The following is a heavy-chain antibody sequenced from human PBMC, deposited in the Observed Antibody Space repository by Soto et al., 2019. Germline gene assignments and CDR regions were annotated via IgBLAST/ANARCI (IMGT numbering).Heavy chain of an antibody. D-gene: IGHD6-13*01. Sequence: EVQLVESGGGLVQPGGSWSLSWLASGFTLRSEGMGGVRQAPGKGPEWVANIKEDGSEKYYVDSVKGRFTISRDNAKNSLYLQMNSLRAEDTAMYYCARDWYHAFDIWGQGTMVTVSS. CDR3: ARDWYHAFDI. CDR2: IKEDGSEK. J-gene: IGHJ3*02. V-gene: IGHV3-7*01. CDR1: GFTLRSEG.